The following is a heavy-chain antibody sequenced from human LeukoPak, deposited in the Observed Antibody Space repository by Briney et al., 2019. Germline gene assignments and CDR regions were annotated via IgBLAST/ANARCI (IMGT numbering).Heavy chain of an antibody. CDR2: INPNSGGT. Sequence: ASVKVSCKASGYTFTGYYMHWVRQAPGQGLEWMGWINPNSGGTNYAQKFQGRVTMTRDTSISTAYMELSRLRSDDTAVYYCARETLEPSYYYYYMDVWGKGTRSPSP. V-gene: IGHV1-2*02. CDR1: GYTFTGYY. J-gene: IGHJ6*03. CDR3: ARETLEPSYYYYYMDV. D-gene: IGHD1-1*01.